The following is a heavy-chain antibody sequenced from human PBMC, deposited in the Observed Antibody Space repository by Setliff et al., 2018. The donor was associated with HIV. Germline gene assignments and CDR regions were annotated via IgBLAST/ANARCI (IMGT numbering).Heavy chain of an antibody. CDR1: GGTFSSYV. CDR3: ALPYCSGGNCWSSASLPPAGWFDP. Sequence: SVKVSCKASGGTFSSYVISWVRQAPGQGPEWMGGIIPMYGVTNYAQKFQGRVTITTDEPTSTAYMELSSLRSEDTAVYYCALPYCSGGNCWSSASLPPAGWFDPWGQGTLVTVS. J-gene: IGHJ5*02. D-gene: IGHD2-15*01. CDR2: IIPMYGVT. V-gene: IGHV1-69*05.